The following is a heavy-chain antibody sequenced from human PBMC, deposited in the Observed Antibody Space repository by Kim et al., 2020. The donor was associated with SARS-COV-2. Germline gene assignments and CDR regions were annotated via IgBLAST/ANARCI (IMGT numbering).Heavy chain of an antibody. CDR1: GFTFSSYG. V-gene: IGHV3-30*18. Sequence: GGSLRLSCAASGFTFSSYGMHWVRQAPGKGLEWVAVISYDGSNKYYADSVKGRFTISRDNSKNTLYLQMNSLRAEDTAVYYCAKDGSPFYCSSTSCYYFDHWGQGTLVTVSS. CDR3: AKDGSPFYCSSTSCYYFDH. D-gene: IGHD2-2*01. CDR2: ISYDGSNK. J-gene: IGHJ4*02.